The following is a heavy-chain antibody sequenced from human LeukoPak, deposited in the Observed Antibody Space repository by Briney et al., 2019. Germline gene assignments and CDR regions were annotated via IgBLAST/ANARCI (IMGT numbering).Heavy chain of an antibody. J-gene: IGHJ4*02. V-gene: IGHV1-24*01. Sequence: ASVKVSCKVSGYTLTELSMHWVRQAPGKGLEWMGGFDPEDGETIYAQKFQGRVTITRDTSARTAYMELSNLRSEDTAVYYCARASIIYYYDSSGYWVYWGQGTLVTVSS. D-gene: IGHD3-22*01. CDR3: ARASIIYYYDSSGYWVY. CDR2: FDPEDGET. CDR1: GYTLTELS.